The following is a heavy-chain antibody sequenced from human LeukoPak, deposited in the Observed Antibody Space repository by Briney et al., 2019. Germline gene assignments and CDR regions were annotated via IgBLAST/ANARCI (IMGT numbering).Heavy chain of an antibody. CDR3: ARVGLYSSSFRTTFDY. CDR1: GYSISSGYY. D-gene: IGHD6-6*01. V-gene: IGHV4-38-2*02. Sequence: SETLSLTCTVSGYSISSGYYWGWIRQPPGKGLEWIGSIYHSGSTYYHPSLKSRVTISVDTSKNQFSLQLNSVTPEDTAVYYCARVGLYSSSFRTTFDYWGQGTLVTVSS. J-gene: IGHJ4*02. CDR2: IYHSGST.